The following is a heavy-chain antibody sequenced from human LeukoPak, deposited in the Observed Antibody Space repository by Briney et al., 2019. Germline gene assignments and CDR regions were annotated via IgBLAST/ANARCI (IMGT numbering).Heavy chain of an antibody. CDR3: ARDNRHYYGSGSYYYYYYYGMDV. CDR1: GGSISSGGYY. J-gene: IGHJ6*02. V-gene: IGHV4-31*03. D-gene: IGHD3-10*01. Sequence: SETLSLTCTVSGGSISSGGYYWSWIRQHPGKGLEWIGYIYYSGSTYYNPSLKSRVTISVDTSKNQFSLKLSSVTAADTAVYYCARDNRHYYGSGSYYYYYYYGMDVWGQGTTVTVSS. CDR2: IYYSGST.